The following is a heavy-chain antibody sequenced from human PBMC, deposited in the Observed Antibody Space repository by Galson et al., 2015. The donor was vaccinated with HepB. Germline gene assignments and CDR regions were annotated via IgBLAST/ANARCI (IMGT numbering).Heavy chain of an antibody. V-gene: IGHV6-1*01. J-gene: IGHJ6*02. CDR3: TRVAHLGRGMNV. D-gene: IGHD3-10*01. CDR2: AYYRSKWYS. Sequence: CAISGDSVSRDTVGWNWIRQSPSRGLEWLGRAYYRSKWYSDYAISVKSRIIINADSSTNQFFLQLNSVPPEDTAVYYCTRVAHLGRGMNVWGQGTTVTV. CDR1: GDSVSRDTVG.